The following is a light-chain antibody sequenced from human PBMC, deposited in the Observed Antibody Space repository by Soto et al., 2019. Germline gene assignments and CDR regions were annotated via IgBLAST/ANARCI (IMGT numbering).Light chain of an antibody. CDR1: DSVAVDH. V-gene: IGKV3-20*01. CDR2: SVS. J-gene: IGKJ1*01. CDR3: QQYGSSTRT. Sequence: EVVLTQSPGTLSLSPGERVTLSGGASDSVAVDHLALYQQKPGQTPRLLIYSVSSRATGIPDRFSGSGSGTDFTLTISRLEPEDFAVYYCQQYGSSTRTFGPGNKVDI.